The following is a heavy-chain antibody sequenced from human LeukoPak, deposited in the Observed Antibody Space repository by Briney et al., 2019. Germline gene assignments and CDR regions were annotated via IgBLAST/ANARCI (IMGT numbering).Heavy chain of an antibody. CDR1: GFTFSSYS. CDR3: ARSLPTYYYDSSGLFDY. D-gene: IGHD3-22*01. V-gene: IGHV3-7*01. J-gene: IGHJ4*02. CDR2: IKQDGSEK. Sequence: GGSLRLSCAASGFTFSSYSMNWVRQAPGKGLEWVANIKQDGSEKYYVDSVKGRFTISRDNAKNSLYLQMNSLRAEDTAVYYCARSLPTYYYDSSGLFDYWGQGTLVTVSS.